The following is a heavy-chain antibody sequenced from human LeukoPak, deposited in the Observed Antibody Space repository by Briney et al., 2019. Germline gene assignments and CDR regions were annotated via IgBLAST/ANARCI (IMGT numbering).Heavy chain of an antibody. D-gene: IGHD5-12*01. CDR1: EVVFSRYA. V-gene: IGHV3-30*04. CDR3: AREYGYSYALDS. J-gene: IGHJ4*02. Sequence: GRSLRLSCEASEVVFSRYAMHWVRQAPGKGLEWVAVISSDEDNEYYADSVKGRFTISRDNSKSTLYLQMNSLRPEDTAVFYCAREYGYSYALDSWGQGTLVTVSS. CDR2: ISSDEDNE.